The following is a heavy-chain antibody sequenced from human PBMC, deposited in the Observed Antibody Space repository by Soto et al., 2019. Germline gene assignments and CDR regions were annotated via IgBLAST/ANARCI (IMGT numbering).Heavy chain of an antibody. CDR3: ARALRVATSLYYYYYGMDV. J-gene: IGHJ6*02. D-gene: IGHD5-12*01. CDR2: IGTAGDT. Sequence: PGGSLRLSCAASGFTFSSYDMHWVRQATGKGLEWVSAIGTAGDTYYPGSVKGRFTISRENAKNSLYLQMNSLRAEDTAVYYCARALRVATSLYYYYYGMDVWGQGTTVTVSS. V-gene: IGHV3-13*01. CDR1: GFTFSSYD.